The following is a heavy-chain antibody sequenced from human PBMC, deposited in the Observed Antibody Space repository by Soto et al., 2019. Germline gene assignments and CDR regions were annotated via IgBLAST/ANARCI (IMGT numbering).Heavy chain of an antibody. J-gene: IGHJ5*02. Sequence: EVQLLESGGGLVQPGGSLRLSCAASGFTFSSYAMSWVRQAPGKGLEWVSAISGSGGSTYYADSVKGRFTISRDNSKNTLYLQMNILRAEDTAVYYCAKEKGEYDYGDYLESRRASWFDPWCQGTLVTVSS. V-gene: IGHV3-23*01. CDR3: AKEKGEYDYGDYLESRRASWFDP. CDR1: GFTFSSYA. CDR2: ISGSGGST. D-gene: IGHD4-17*01.